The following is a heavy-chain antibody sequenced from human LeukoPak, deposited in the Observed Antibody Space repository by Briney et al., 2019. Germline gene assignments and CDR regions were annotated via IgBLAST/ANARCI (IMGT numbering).Heavy chain of an antibody. J-gene: IGHJ3*02. CDR2: IKQDGSEK. D-gene: IGHD3-22*01. CDR1: GFTFSSYA. CDR3: ARGYYDSSGDAFDI. V-gene: IGHV3-7*03. Sequence: GGSLRLSCVVSGFTFSSYAMSWVRQAPGKGLEWVANIKQDGSEKYYVDSVKDRFTISRDNAKNSLYLQMNSLRAEDTAVYYCARGYYDSSGDAFDIWGQGTMVTVSS.